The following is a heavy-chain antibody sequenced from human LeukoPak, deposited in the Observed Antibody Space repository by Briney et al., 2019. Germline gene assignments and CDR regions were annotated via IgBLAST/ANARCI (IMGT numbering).Heavy chain of an antibody. CDR1: GYTFINYW. Sequence: GESLKISCEASGYTFINYWIGWVRQMPGKGLEWMGIIFPGDSDTRYSPSFQGQVTISADKSISTAYLQCSSLKASDTAIYYCARRSRYCTTASCYTVFDYWGQGTLVTVSS. V-gene: IGHV5-51*01. CDR2: IFPGDSDT. CDR3: ARRSRYCTTASCYTVFDY. J-gene: IGHJ4*02. D-gene: IGHD2-2*02.